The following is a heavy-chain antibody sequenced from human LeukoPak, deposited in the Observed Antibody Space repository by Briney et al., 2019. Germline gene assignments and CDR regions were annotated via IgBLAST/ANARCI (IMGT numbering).Heavy chain of an antibody. V-gene: IGHV3-23*01. CDR1: GFTFSSYA. Sequence: PGGSLRLSCAASGFTFSSYATSWVRQAPGKGLEWVSAISGSGGSTYYADSVKGRFTISRDNSKNTLYLQMNSLRAEDTAVYYCAKGWMDYYDSSGYYYAPFDYWGQGTLVTVSS. CDR3: AKGWMDYYDSSGYYYAPFDY. CDR2: ISGSGGST. J-gene: IGHJ4*02. D-gene: IGHD3-22*01.